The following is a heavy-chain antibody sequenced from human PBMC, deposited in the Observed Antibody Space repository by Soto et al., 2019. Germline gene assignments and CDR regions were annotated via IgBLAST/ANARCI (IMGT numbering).Heavy chain of an antibody. J-gene: IGHJ4*02. CDR1: GITLSSYA. D-gene: IGHD1-26*01. Sequence: PGGSLRLSCAASGITLSSYAMSWVRQAPGKGPEWVSGISASGGSTSYADSVKGRFTISRDNSKNTLYLQMNSLRADDTAVCHCAKGQNSGTYRFYFDYWGQGALVTVSS. CDR3: AKGQNSGTYRFYFDY. CDR2: ISASGGST. V-gene: IGHV3-23*01.